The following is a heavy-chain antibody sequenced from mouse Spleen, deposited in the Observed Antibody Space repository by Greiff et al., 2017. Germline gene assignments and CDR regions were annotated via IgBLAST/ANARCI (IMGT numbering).Heavy chain of an antibody. CDR3: ARDGNYVGNYYAMDY. CDR2: IYPGSGST. J-gene: IGHJ4*01. D-gene: IGHD2-1*01. V-gene: IGHV1-55*01. CDR1: GYTFTSYW. Sequence: QVQLQQPGAELVKPGASVKMSCKASGYTFTSYWITWVKQRPGQGLEWIGDIYPGSGSTNYNEKFKSKATLTVDTSSSTAYMQLSSLTSEDSAVYYCARDGNYVGNYYAMDYWGQGTSVTVSS.